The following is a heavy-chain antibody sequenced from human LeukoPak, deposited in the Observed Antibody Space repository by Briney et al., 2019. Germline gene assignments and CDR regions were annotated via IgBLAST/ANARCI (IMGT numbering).Heavy chain of an antibody. J-gene: IGHJ4*02. CDR3: ARDSPPKTYYYDSSGDGGY. CDR2: INSDGSST. CDR1: GFTFSSYR. Sequence: EPGGSLRLSCAASGFTFSSYRMHWVRQAPGKGLVWVSRINSDGSSTSYADSVKGRFTISRDNAKNTLYLQMNSLRAEDTAVYYCARDSPPKTYYYDSSGDGGYRGQGTLVTVSS. D-gene: IGHD3-22*01. V-gene: IGHV3-74*01.